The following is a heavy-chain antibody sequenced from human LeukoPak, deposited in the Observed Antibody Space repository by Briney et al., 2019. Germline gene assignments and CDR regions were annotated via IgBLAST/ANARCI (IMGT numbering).Heavy chain of an antibody. CDR1: CGSIGNSTYY. CDR3: ARQGDGGRAYDH. V-gene: IGHV4-39*01. Sequence: SETLSLTCTVSCGSIGNSTYYWAWIRQPPGKGLEWIGTISDSGNTYSNPSLRRRFTISVDTSKNQFSLQLTSVTAADSAIYYCARQGDGGRAYDHWDQGTLVTVSS. D-gene: IGHD4-23*01. J-gene: IGHJ4*02. CDR2: ISDSGNT.